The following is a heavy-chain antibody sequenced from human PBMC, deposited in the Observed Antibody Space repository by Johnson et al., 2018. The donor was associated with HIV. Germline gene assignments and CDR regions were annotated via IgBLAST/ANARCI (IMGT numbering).Heavy chain of an antibody. V-gene: IGHV3-64*01. CDR2: ISSNGGRT. CDR1: GFTFSSYA. Sequence: VQLVESGGGVVQPGRSLRLSCAASGFTFSSYAMYWVRQAPGTGLEYVSAISSNGGRTYYANSVKGRFTISRDNAKNSLYLQMNSLRAEDTAVYYCAKDLFYYDSTGDAFDIWGQGTMVTVSS. J-gene: IGHJ3*02. CDR3: AKDLFYYDSTGDAFDI. D-gene: IGHD3-22*01.